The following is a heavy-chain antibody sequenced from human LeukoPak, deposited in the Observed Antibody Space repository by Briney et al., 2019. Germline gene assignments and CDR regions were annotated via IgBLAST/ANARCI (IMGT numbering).Heavy chain of an antibody. Sequence: GGSLRLSCAASGFTFSHFGMHWVRQAPGKGLEWEAFIRNDGSIKFFADSVKGRVAISRDNSKNTLYLQMNSLRVEDTALYYCAKDTPRPYFDYWGQGTLVTVSS. V-gene: IGHV3-30*02. CDR3: AKDTPRPYFDY. CDR1: GFTFSHFG. CDR2: IRNDGSIK. J-gene: IGHJ4*02.